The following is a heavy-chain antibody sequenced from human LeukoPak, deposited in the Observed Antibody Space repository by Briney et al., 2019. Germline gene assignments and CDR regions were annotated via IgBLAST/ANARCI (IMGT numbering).Heavy chain of an antibody. V-gene: IGHV3-53*01. CDR3: ARVGVVVPAGYYYYYMDV. D-gene: IGHD2-2*01. CDR2: IYSGGST. J-gene: IGHJ6*03. CDR1: GFTVSSNY. Sequence: GGSLRLSCAASGFTVSSNYMSWVRQAPGKGLEWVSVIYSGGSTYYADSVKGRFTISRDNSKNTLYLQMNSLRAEDTAVYYCARVGVVVPAGYYYYYMDVWGKGTTVTISS.